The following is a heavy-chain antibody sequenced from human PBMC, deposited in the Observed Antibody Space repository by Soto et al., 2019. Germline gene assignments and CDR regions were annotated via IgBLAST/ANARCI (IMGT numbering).Heavy chain of an antibody. CDR3: ARVDYGSGSYFDY. J-gene: IGHJ4*02. CDR1: GFTVSSNY. V-gene: IGHV3-53*01. Sequence: GGSLRLSCAASGFTVSSNYMSWVRQAPGKGLEWVSVIYSGGSTYYADSVKGRFTISRDTSKNTLYLQMNSLRAEDMAVYYCARVDYGSGSYFDYWGQGTLVTVSS. D-gene: IGHD3-10*01. CDR2: IYSGGST.